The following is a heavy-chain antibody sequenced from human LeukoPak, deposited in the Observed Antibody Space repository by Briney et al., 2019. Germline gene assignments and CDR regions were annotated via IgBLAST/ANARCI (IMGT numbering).Heavy chain of an antibody. CDR3: ATYNTYYYDSSGYYDFDY. V-gene: IGHV1-18*01. Sequence: GASVKVSCKASGYTFTSYGISWVRQAPGQGLEWMGWISAYNANTNYAQKLQGRVTMTTDTSTSTAYMELRSLRSDDTAVYYCATYNTYYYDSSGYYDFDYWGQGTLVTVSS. CDR2: ISAYNANT. D-gene: IGHD3-22*01. J-gene: IGHJ4*02. CDR1: GYTFTSYG.